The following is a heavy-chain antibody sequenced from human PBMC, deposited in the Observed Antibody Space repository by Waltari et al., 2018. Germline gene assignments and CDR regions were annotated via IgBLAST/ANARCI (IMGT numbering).Heavy chain of an antibody. Sequence: QLQLQESGPGLVKPSETLSLTCTVSGGSISSSSYYWGWIRQPPGKGLEGIGSIYYSGSTYYNPSLKSRVTISVDTSKNQFSLKLSSVTAADTAVYYCARGXDYGDLLGYWGQGTLVTXSS. CDR3: ARGXDYGDLLGY. CDR1: GGSISSSSYY. CDR2: IYYSGST. V-gene: IGHV4-39*07. D-gene: IGHD4-17*01. J-gene: IGHJ4*02.